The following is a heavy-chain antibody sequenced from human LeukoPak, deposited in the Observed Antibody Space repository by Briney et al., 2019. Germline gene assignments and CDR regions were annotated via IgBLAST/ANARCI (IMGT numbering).Heavy chain of an antibody. CDR3: ARGYSSSWLDY. Sequence: ASVKVSCKASGYTFTGQFIHWVRQAPGQGLEWMGRIHPKSGITHYAQKFQGRVTMTTDTSINTAYLELSRLRSDDTAVYYCARGYSSSWLDYWGQGTLVTVSS. CDR1: GYTFTGQF. D-gene: IGHD6-13*01. J-gene: IGHJ4*02. V-gene: IGHV1-2*06. CDR2: IHPKSGIT.